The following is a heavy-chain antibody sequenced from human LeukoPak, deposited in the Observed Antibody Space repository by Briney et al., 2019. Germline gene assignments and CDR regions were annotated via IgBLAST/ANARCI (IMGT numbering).Heavy chain of an antibody. V-gene: IGHV1-8*01. CDR3: ARGSNYDSSGHYSRNAFDV. J-gene: IGHJ3*01. CDR2: MNPNSGNT. D-gene: IGHD3-22*01. Sequence: GASVKVSCKASGYTLVSYDINWVRQATGQGLEWMGWMNPNSGNTGYAQNFQGRITMTRDASISTAYMELSSLKSEDTAVYYCARGSNYDSSGHYSRNAFDVWGQGTLVTVSS. CDR1: GYTLVSYD.